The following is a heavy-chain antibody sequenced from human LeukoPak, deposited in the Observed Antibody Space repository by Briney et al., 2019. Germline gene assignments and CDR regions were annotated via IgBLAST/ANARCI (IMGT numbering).Heavy chain of an antibody. CDR2: INHSGGT. J-gene: IGHJ6*02. Sequence: SETLSLTCAVYGGSFSGYYWSWIRQPPGKGLEWIGEINHSGGTNYNPSLKSRVTISVDTSKNQFSLKLSSVTAADTAVYYCARLKTHSSGYYSYNYYYYGMDVWGQGTTVTVSS. CDR3: ARLKTHSSGYYSYNYYYYGMDV. CDR1: GGSFSGYY. D-gene: IGHD3-22*01. V-gene: IGHV4-34*01.